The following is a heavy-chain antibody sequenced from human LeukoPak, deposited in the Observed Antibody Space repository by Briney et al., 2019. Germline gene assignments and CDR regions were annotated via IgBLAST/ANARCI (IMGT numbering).Heavy chain of an antibody. Sequence: TPGGSLRLSCAASGFTFSNAWMSWVRQAPGKGLEWVGRIKSKTDGGTTDYAAPVKGRFTISRDDSKNTLYLQMNSLKTEDTAVYYCTTDFTEEYDFWSGYSPRADYWGQGTLVTVSS. V-gene: IGHV3-15*01. D-gene: IGHD3-3*01. J-gene: IGHJ4*02. CDR2: IKSKTDGGTT. CDR1: GFTFSNAW. CDR3: TTDFTEEYDFWSGYSPRADY.